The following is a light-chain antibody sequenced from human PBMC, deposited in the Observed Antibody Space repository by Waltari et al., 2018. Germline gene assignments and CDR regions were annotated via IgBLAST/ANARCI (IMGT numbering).Light chain of an antibody. CDR3: GSYAGSLWV. CDR1: SRDVGGYNY. Sequence: QSALTQPASVLGSPGQSITISCTGTSRDVGGYNYVSWYQQHPGKAPKLMIYDGSQRPSGVSNRFSGSKAGYTGSLTIAGRQAEDAVYYYGGSYAGSLWVFGGGTKLTVL. V-gene: IGLV2-23*01. J-gene: IGLJ3*02. CDR2: DGS.